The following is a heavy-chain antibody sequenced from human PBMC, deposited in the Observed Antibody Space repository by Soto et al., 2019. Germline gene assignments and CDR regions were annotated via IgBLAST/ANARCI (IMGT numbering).Heavy chain of an antibody. J-gene: IGHJ3*02. V-gene: IGHV4-39*01. D-gene: IGHD2-2*01. CDR1: GGSISSSRNY. CDR2: MFYSGST. Sequence: QWQLQESGPRLVKPSETLSRTCTVSGGSISSSRNYWGWIRQPPGKGLEWIGSMFYSGSTYYNPSLESRVTLSVVTSKKQFSLKLNSVTAADTAVCFCARHFRGEVEPRAFDIWGQGTMVTVSS. CDR3: ARHFRGEVEPRAFDI.